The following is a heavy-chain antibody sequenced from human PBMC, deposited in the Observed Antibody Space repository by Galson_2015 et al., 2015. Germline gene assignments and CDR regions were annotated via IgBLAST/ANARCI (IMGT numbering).Heavy chain of an antibody. J-gene: IGHJ4*02. V-gene: IGHV3-23*01. CDR1: AFIFNNYA. CDR2: ISGSGDSA. CDR3: AKVVAGSLGGDH. D-gene: IGHD6-19*01. Sequence: SLRLSCAASAFIFNNYAMSWVRQAPGKGLEWVSVISGSGDSADYADSVKGRFTISRDNSKNTLFLQMNSLRAEDTAVYYCAKVVAGSLGGDHWGQGTLVTVSS.